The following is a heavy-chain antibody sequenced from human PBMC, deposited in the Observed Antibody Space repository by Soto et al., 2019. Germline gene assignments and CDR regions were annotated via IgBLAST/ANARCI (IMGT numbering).Heavy chain of an antibody. CDR2: IIPILGIA. D-gene: IGHD3-10*01. V-gene: IGHV1-69*02. CDR3: ALLYYSRLDAFDI. Sequence: QVQLVQSGAEVKKPGSSVKVSCKASGGTFSSYTISWVRQAPGQGLEWMGRIIPILGIANYAQKFQGRVTITADKSTSTAYMELSSLRSEDTAVYYCALLYYSRLDAFDIWGQGTMVTVSS. CDR1: GGTFSSYT. J-gene: IGHJ3*02.